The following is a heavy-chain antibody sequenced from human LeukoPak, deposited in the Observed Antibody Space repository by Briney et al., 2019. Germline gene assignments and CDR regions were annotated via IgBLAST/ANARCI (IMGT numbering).Heavy chain of an antibody. CDR3: ARRDYYDSSGYYSPLGD. V-gene: IGHV1-2*02. J-gene: IGHJ4*02. CDR2: INPNSGGT. CDR1: GYTFTGYY. D-gene: IGHD3-22*01. Sequence: GASVKVSCKASGYTFTGYYMHWVRQAPGQGLEWMGWINPNSGGTNYAQKFQGRVTMTRDTSISTAYMELSRLRSDDTAVYYCARRDYYDSSGYYSPLGDWGQGTLVTVSS.